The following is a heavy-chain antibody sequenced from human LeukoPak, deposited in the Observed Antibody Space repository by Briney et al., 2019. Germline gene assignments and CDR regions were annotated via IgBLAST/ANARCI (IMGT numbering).Heavy chain of an antibody. D-gene: IGHD1-26*01. CDR3: ARVDSGSCYEVGYYYYGMDV. CDR2: ISSSGSTI. J-gene: IGHJ6*02. Sequence: PGGSLRLSCAASGFTFSSYEMNWVRQAPGKGLEWVSYISSSGSTIYYADSVKGRFTISRDNAKNSLYLQMNSLRAEDTAVYYCARVDSGSCYEVGYYYYGMDVWGQGTTVTVSS. CDR1: GFTFSSYE. V-gene: IGHV3-48*03.